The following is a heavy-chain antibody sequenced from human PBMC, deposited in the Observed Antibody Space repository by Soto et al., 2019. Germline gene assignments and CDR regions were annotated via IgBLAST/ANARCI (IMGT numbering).Heavy chain of an antibody. J-gene: IGHJ4*02. CDR3: ARAPYGSGSYSSDYFDY. Sequence: GGSLRLSCAASGFTFRNYWMHWARQVPGKGLVWVSRIDSVGISTTYADSVKGRFTISRDNAKNTLYLEMNSLRAEDTAIYYCARAPYGSGSYSSDYFDYWGQGTLVTVSS. V-gene: IGHV3-74*03. CDR1: GFTFRNYW. D-gene: IGHD3-10*01. CDR2: IDSVGIST.